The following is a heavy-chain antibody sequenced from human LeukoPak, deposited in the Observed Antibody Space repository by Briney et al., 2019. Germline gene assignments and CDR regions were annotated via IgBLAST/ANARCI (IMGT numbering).Heavy chain of an antibody. Sequence: SSETLSLTCTVSGDSFIGSYWSWIRQAPGKGLEWIGYIYYPVDTNYNPSLQSRVTISADVSKKQFSLRLTSVTAADTAVYYCARGRYFDSTGYNPTYYFDNWGQGLLVTVSS. V-gene: IGHV4-59*01. CDR2: IYYPVDT. J-gene: IGHJ4*02. D-gene: IGHD3-22*01. CDR1: GDSFIGSY. CDR3: ARGRYFDSTGYNPTYYFDN.